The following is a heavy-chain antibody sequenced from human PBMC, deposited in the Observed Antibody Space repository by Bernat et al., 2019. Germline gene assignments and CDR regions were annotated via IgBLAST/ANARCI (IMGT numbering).Heavy chain of an antibody. J-gene: IGHJ3*02. V-gene: IGHV3-33*01. CDR1: GFTFSSYG. CDR3: ARTFRLRYFDSAGAFDI. CDR2: IWYDGSNK. Sequence: QVQLVESGGGLVQPWRSLRLSCAASGFTFSSYGMHWVRQAPGKGLEWVAVIWYDGSNKYYADSVKGRFTISRDNSKNTLYLQMNSLRAEDTAVYYCARTFRLRYFDSAGAFDIWGQGTMVTVSS. D-gene: IGHD3-9*01.